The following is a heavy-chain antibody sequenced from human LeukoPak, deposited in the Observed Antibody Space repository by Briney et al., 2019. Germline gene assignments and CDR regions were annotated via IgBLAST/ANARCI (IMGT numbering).Heavy chain of an antibody. CDR3: ARHNPPPTGFCSGTSCFMSGSQYFYMDV. CDR2: INITGIT. CDR1: GGSISGYF. J-gene: IGHJ6*03. Sequence: SETLSLTCTVSGGSISGYFWSWIRQPPGKGPRWMGSINITGITNYSPPLSSRVTISADTSKTQLSLNLRFVTATDTAVYHCARHNPPPTGFCSGTSCFMSGSQYFYMDVWGKGTSVTVS. V-gene: IGHV4-4*09. D-gene: IGHD2-2*01.